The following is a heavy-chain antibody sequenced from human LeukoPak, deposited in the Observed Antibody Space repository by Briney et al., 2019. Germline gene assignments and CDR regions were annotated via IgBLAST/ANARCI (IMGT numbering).Heavy chain of an antibody. Sequence: ASVRVSCKASGYTFTSYGISWVRQAPGQGLEWMGWTSAYNGNTNYAQKLQGRVTMTTDTSTSTAYMELRSLRSDDTAVYYCAREKQLATFDYWGQGTLVTVSS. CDR1: GYTFTSYG. D-gene: IGHD5-24*01. CDR2: TSAYNGNT. V-gene: IGHV1-18*01. CDR3: AREKQLATFDY. J-gene: IGHJ4*02.